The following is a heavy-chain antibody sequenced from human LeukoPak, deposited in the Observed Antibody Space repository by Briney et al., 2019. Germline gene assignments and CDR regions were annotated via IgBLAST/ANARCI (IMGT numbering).Heavy chain of an antibody. CDR3: AKDLKSSGWYVVHRQASFDY. CDR1: GFTFSSYA. J-gene: IGHJ4*02. D-gene: IGHD6-19*01. CDR2: ISGSGGST. Sequence: PGGSLRLSCAASGFTFSSYAMSWVRQAPGKGLEWVSAISGSGGSTYYADSVKGRFTISRDNSKNTLYLQMNSLRAEDTAVYYCAKDLKSSGWYVVHRQASFDYWGQGTLVTVSS. V-gene: IGHV3-23*01.